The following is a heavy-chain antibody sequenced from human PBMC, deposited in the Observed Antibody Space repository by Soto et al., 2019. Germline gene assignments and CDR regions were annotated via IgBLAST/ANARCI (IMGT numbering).Heavy chain of an antibody. CDR3: ARMGSLRYFDWLSLGWFDP. J-gene: IGHJ5*02. CDR1: GGSISSGGYY. CDR2: IYYSGST. Sequence: QVQLQESGPGLVKPSLTLSLTCTVSGGSISSGGYYWSWIRQHPGKGLEWIGYIYYSGSTYYNPSLKSRVTISVDTSKNQFSLKLSSVTAADTAVYYCARMGSLRYFDWLSLGWFDPWGQGTLVTVSS. D-gene: IGHD3-9*01. V-gene: IGHV4-31*03.